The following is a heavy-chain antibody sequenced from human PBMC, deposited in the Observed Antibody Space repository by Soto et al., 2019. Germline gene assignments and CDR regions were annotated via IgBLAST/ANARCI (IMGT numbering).Heavy chain of an antibody. CDR3: GRDFHQGIAAAGIDY. CDR1: GFTFSSYS. Sequence: GGSLRLSCAASGFTFSSYSMNWVRQAPGKGLEWVSSISSSSSYIYYADSVKGGFTISRDNAKKSLYLQMKSLRDEDSAVYYCGRDFHQGIAAAGIDYWGQGTLVTVSS. V-gene: IGHV3-21*01. CDR2: ISSSSSYI. D-gene: IGHD6-13*01. J-gene: IGHJ4*02.